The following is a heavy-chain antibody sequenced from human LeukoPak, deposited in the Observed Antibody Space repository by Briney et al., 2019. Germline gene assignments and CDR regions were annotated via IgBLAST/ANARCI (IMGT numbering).Heavy chain of an antibody. J-gene: IGHJ3*02. D-gene: IGHD6-19*01. CDR3: ARAGGWAREDYKGEAFDI. CDR2: ISVYNGDT. Sequence: ASVKVSCKASGYTFTNFGISWVRQAPGQGLEWMGWISVYNGDTNYAEKVQGRVTMTADTSTRTAYMELRSLRSDDTAVYYCARAGGWAREDYKGEAFDIWGQGTKVTVSS. V-gene: IGHV1-18*01. CDR1: GYTFTNFG.